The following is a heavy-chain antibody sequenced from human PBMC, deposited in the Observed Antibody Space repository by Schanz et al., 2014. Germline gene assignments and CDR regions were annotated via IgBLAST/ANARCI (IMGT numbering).Heavy chain of an antibody. CDR2: VFPNGIT. Sequence: QVQLQESGPGLVKPSQTLSLTCTVSGGSIRSGTYYWSWIRQPAGKALEWVGRVFPNGITNYNPSLKSRGPIPLSAPKNQFSLTMTSLTAADTAVYYCARDTTWRLDLWGRGTLVTVSS. D-gene: IGHD1-1*01. CDR1: GGSIRSGTYY. V-gene: IGHV4-61*02. J-gene: IGHJ2*01. CDR3: ARDTTWRLDL.